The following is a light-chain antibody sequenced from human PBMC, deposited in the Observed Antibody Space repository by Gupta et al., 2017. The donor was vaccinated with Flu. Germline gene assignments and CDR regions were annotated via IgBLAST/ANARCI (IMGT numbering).Light chain of an antibody. Sequence: QSLLTQPPSSSGTPGQGVTIFCSGSNSNIGRNTLSWYQQLPGAAPKLIIQNDNQRPSGVPVRFSGSKAGTSASLTISGLQSEDEGDFYCATWDDSLNGPVFGGGTRLTVL. V-gene: IGLV1-44*01. CDR2: NDN. J-gene: IGLJ3*02. CDR1: NSNIGRNT. CDR3: ATWDDSLNGPV.